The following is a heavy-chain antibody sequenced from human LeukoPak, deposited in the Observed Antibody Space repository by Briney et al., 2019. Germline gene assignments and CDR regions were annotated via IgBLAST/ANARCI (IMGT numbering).Heavy chain of an antibody. CDR1: GFTFSSYA. CDR2: ISGSGYAT. Sequence: GGSLRLSCAASGFTFSSYAMSRVRQAPGKGLEWVSGISGSGYATYYADSVKGRFTISRDNSKNTLYLQMNSLRAEDTAVYYCAKAGETSCYMCGGYYFDYWGQGTLVTVSS. J-gene: IGHJ4*02. V-gene: IGHV3-23*01. D-gene: IGHD2-2*02. CDR3: AKAGETSCYMCGGYYFDY.